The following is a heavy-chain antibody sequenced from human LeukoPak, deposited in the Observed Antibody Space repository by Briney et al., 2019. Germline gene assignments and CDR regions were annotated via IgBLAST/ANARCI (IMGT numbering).Heavy chain of an antibody. CDR1: GFTFSSYE. Sequence: PGGSLRLSCAASGFTFSSYEMNWVRQAPGKGLEWVSYISSSGSTIYYADSVKGRFTISRDNAKNSLYLQMNSLRAEDTAVYYCARAHSSGRSYWGQGTLVTVSS. CDR3: ARAHSSGRSY. D-gene: IGHD6-19*01. CDR2: ISSSGSTI. V-gene: IGHV3-48*03. J-gene: IGHJ4*02.